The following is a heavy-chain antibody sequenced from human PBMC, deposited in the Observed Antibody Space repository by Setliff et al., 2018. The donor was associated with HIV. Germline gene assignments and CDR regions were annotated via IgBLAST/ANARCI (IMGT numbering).Heavy chain of an antibody. CDR2: IYPGDSNT. J-gene: IGHJ4*02. CDR3: ATPISITSGSAFDY. Sequence: GESLKISCKGSGYSFTSYWIGWVRQMPGKGLEWMGIIYPGDSNTKYSPSFQGQVTLSVDKSISTAYLQWSSLKASDTAMYYCATPISITSGSAFDYWGQGTLVTAPQ. CDR1: GYSFTSYW. V-gene: IGHV5-51*01. D-gene: IGHD2-2*01.